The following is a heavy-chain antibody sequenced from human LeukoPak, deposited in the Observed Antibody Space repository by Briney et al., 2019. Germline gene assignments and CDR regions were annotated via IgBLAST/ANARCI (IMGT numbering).Heavy chain of an antibody. CDR1: GGSISSYY. Sequence: SETLSLTCTVSGGSISSYYWSWIRQPPGKGLEWIGYIYYSGSTNYNPSLKGRVTISVDTSKNQFSLKLSSVTAADTAVYYCARSDFWSGSIDYWGQGTLVTVSS. V-gene: IGHV4-59*01. CDR2: IYYSGST. J-gene: IGHJ4*02. D-gene: IGHD3-3*01. CDR3: ARSDFWSGSIDY.